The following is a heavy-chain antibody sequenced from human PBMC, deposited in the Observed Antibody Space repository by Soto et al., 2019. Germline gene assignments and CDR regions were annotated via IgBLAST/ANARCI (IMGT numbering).Heavy chain of an antibody. CDR3: AKGRSYYYYYGVDV. Sequence: SGFTFSTYSMNWVRQAPGKGLEWVSYISSSSSTIFYTDSVKGRFTISRDNSKSTLYLQMNSLRAEDTALYYCAKGRSYYYYYGVDVWGQGTTVTVSS. CDR2: ISSSSSTI. V-gene: IGHV3-48*01. CDR1: GFTFSTYS. J-gene: IGHJ6*02.